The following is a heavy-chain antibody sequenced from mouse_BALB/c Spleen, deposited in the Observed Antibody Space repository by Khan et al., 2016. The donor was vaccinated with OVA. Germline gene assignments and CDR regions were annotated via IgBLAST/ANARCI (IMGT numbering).Heavy chain of an antibody. CDR3: ARRGVYGIFAY. CDR1: GYTFINYW. V-gene: IGHV1-7*01. CDR2: INPSTGYT. J-gene: IGHJ3*01. Sequence: VMLVESGAEMAKPGASVKMSCKASGYTFINYWVHWVKQRPGQGLEWIGYINPSTGYTEYNQKFKDQATLTADKSSSTAYMKLSSLTSEDAAVYYCARRGVYGIFAYWGQGTLVTVSA. D-gene: IGHD2-1*01.